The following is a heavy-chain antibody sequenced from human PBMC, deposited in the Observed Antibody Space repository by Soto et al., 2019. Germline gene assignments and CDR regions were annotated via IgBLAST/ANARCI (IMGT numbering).Heavy chain of an antibody. CDR2: IYHSGST. V-gene: IGHV4-28*01. CDR1: GYSISSSNW. CDR3: ARLIGNSWLDS. J-gene: IGHJ5*01. D-gene: IGHD3-16*01. Sequence: PSETLSLTCAVSGYSISSSNWWGWIRQPPGKGLEWIGYIYHSGSTYYNPSLKSRVTISVDRSKNQFSLKLSSVTPDDTAVYYCARLIGNSWLDSWGQGTLVTVSS.